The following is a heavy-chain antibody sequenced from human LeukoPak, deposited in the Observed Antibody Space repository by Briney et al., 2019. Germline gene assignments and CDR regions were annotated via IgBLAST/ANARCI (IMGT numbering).Heavy chain of an antibody. CDR1: GFTFSDYY. D-gene: IGHD3-10*01. CDR2: ISGSGGST. CDR3: AKASQPLLWFGESFDY. J-gene: IGHJ4*02. V-gene: IGHV3-23*01. Sequence: GGSLRLSCAASGFTFSDYYMSWIRQAPGKGLEWVSAISGSGGSTYYADSVKGRFTISRDNSKNTLYLQMNSLRAEDTAVYYCAKASQPLLWFGESFDYWGQGTLVTVSS.